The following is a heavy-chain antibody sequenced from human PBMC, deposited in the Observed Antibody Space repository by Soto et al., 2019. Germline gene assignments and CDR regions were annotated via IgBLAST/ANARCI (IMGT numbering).Heavy chain of an antibody. V-gene: IGHV4-4*02. J-gene: IGHJ5*02. CDR1: GGSITSANW. Sequence: QVQLQESGPGLVKPSGTLSLTCAVSGGSITSANWWTWVRQPPGGGLEWIGEISHSGITNYKASLKSRVTMSVDKTKNDFPLMLTSVTAADTAVYHCARVLRGWFDPWGQGTPVTVSS. CDR2: ISHSGIT. CDR3: ARVLRGWFDP.